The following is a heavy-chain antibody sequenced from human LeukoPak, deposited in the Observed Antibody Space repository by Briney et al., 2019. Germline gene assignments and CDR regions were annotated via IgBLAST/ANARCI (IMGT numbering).Heavy chain of an antibody. CDR1: GGSISSYY. Sequence: SETLSLTCTVSGGSISSYYWSWIRQPPGKGLEWIGYIYYSGSTNYNPSLKSRVTISVDTSKNQFSLKLSSVTAADTAVYYCARVTTGIAAADWFDPWGQGTLVTVSS. J-gene: IGHJ5*02. V-gene: IGHV4-59*01. CDR2: IYYSGST. CDR3: ARVTTGIAAADWFDP. D-gene: IGHD6-13*01.